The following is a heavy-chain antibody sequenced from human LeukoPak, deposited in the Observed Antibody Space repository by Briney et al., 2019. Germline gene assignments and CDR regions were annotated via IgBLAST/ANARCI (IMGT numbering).Heavy chain of an antibody. CDR3: ARYNRDIVVVPAAIDLDP. CDR2: INSDGSST. D-gene: IGHD2-2*02. V-gene: IGHV3-74*01. J-gene: IGHJ5*02. Sequence: GSLRLSCAASGFTFSSYWMHWVRQAPGKGLVWVSRINSDGSSTSYADSVKDRFTISRDNAKNTLYLQMNSLRAEDTAVYYCARYNRDIVVVPAAIDLDPWGQGTLVTVSS. CDR1: GFTFSSYW.